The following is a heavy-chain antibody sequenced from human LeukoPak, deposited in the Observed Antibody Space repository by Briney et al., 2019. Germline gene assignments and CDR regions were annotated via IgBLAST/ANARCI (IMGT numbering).Heavy chain of an antibody. D-gene: IGHD3-10*01. J-gene: IGHJ6*03. CDR3: ARDGLNTMVRGKIRYCYMDV. V-gene: IGHV4-34*01. Sequence: SETLSLTCAVYGGSFSGYYWSWIRQPPGKGLEWIGEINHSGSINYNPSLKSRVTISVDTSKNQFSLKLSSVTAADTAVYYCARDGLNTMVRGKIRYCYMDVWGKGTTVTISS. CDR2: INHSGSI. CDR1: GGSFSGYY.